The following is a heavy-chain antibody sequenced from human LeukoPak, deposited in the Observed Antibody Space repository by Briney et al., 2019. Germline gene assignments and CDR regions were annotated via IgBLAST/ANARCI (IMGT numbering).Heavy chain of an antibody. CDR1: GYTLTELS. Sequence: ASVKVSCKVSGYTLTELSMDWVRQAPGKGLEWMAGFDPEDGETIYAQKIQGRVSMTEDSPTNTAYMQLSSLRSEDTAVYYCATTGYYSDAFDIWGQGTMVTVSS. V-gene: IGHV1-24*01. CDR2: FDPEDGET. CDR3: ATTGYYSDAFDI. D-gene: IGHD3-9*01. J-gene: IGHJ3*02.